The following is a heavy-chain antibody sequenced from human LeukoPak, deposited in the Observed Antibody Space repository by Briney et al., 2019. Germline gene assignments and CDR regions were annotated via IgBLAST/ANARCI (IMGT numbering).Heavy chain of an antibody. CDR2: IRYDGSNK. D-gene: IGHD3-10*01. CDR3: TRELVSSGTGYFDL. CDR1: GFTFSTHG. J-gene: IGHJ2*01. Sequence: PGGSLRLSCAASGFTFSTHGMHWVRQAPGQGLEWVAIIRYDGSNKYYADSVKGRFTVSRDNSQNTLHLQMNSLRADDTAVYYCTRELVSSGTGYFDLWGRGTLVTVSS. V-gene: IGHV3-30*02.